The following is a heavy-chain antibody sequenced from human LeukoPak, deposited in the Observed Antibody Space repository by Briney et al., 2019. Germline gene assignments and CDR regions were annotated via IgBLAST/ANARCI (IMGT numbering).Heavy chain of an antibody. Sequence: ASVKVSCKASGYSFSGYYIHWVRQAPGQGLEWMGWINPNSGGRNYAQKFQGRVTMTRDTSISTAYMELSRLRSDDTAVYYCARVRRIAAAGTGYFQHWGQGTLVTVSS. CDR1: GYSFSGYY. J-gene: IGHJ1*01. CDR3: ARVRRIAAAGTGYFQH. CDR2: INPNSGGR. D-gene: IGHD6-13*01. V-gene: IGHV1-2*02.